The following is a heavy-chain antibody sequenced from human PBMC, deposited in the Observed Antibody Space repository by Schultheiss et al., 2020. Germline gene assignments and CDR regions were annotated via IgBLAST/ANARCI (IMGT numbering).Heavy chain of an antibody. D-gene: IGHD5-18*01. CDR2: INPNSGGT. J-gene: IGHJ3*02. V-gene: IGHV1-2*02. CDR3: ARGGYSYEKGAFDI. CDR1: GYTFTGYY. Sequence: ASVKVSCKASGYTFTGYYMHWVRQAPGQGLEWMGWINPNSGGTNYAQKFQGRVTMTRDTSISTAYMELSSLRSEDTAVYYCARGGYSYEKGAFDIWGQGTMVTVSS.